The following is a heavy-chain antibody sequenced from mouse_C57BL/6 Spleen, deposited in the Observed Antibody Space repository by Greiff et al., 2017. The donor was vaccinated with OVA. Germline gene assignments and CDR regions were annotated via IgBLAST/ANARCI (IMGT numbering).Heavy chain of an antibody. CDR3: AREAGTPFDY. V-gene: IGHV1-82*01. D-gene: IGHD4-1*01. CDR1: GYAFSSSW. Sequence: VQLVESGPELVKPGASVKISCKASGYAFSSSWMNWVKQRPGKGLEWIGRIYPGDGDTNYNGKFKGKATLTADKSSSTAYMQLSSLTSEDSAVYFCAREAGTPFDYWGQGTTLTVSS. J-gene: IGHJ2*01. CDR2: IYPGDGDT.